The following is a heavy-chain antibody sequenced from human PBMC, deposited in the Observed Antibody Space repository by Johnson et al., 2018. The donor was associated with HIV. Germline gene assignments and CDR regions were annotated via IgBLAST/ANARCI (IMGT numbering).Heavy chain of an antibody. CDR1: GFTFK. CDR2: IRGSVI. J-gene: IGHJ3*01. CDR3: ARDASVVVSGSGTANLLGAFDF. V-gene: IGHV3-66*02. Sequence: VQLVESGGGVVQPGRSLRLSCAASGFTFKTWIRQAPGKGLECVSPIRGSVIYSADSVKGRFTISRHNSRNTVSLQMTSLRSDDTAVYYCARDASVVVSGSGTANLLGAFDFWGQGTLVTVSS. D-gene: IGHD3-10*01.